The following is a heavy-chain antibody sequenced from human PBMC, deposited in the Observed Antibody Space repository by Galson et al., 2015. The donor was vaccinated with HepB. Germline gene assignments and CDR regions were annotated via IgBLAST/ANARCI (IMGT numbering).Heavy chain of an antibody. D-gene: IGHD6-13*01. Sequence: SLRLSCAASGFTFSSYAMSWVRQAPGKGLEWVSAISGSGGSTYYADSVKGRFTISRDNSKNTLYLQMNSLRAEDTAVYYCAKGTSSSWFKTRFGYWGQGTLVTVSS. CDR1: GFTFSSYA. V-gene: IGHV3-23*01. CDR3: AKGTSSSWFKTRFGY. CDR2: ISGSGGST. J-gene: IGHJ4*02.